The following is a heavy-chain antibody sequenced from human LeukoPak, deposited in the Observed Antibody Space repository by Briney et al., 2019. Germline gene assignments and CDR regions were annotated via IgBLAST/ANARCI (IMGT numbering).Heavy chain of an antibody. J-gene: IGHJ4*02. D-gene: IGHD3-22*01. CDR1: GGSISTGGYY. CDR3: ARAAPNYYDSSGSLRNPYFDY. CDR2: IYYSGST. V-gene: IGHV4-31*03. Sequence: KSSETLSLTCTVSGGSISTGGYYWSWILQHPGKGLEWIGNIYYSGSTYYSPSLKSRVTMSVDTSKNQFSLTLISVTAADTAVYFCARAAPNYYDSSGSLRNPYFDYWGQGTLVTVSS.